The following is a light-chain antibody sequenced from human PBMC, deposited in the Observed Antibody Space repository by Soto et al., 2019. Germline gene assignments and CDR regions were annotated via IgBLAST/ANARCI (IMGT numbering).Light chain of an antibody. V-gene: IGKV1-9*01. J-gene: IGKJ2*01. CDR3: QQHVSFPRS. CDR1: QGIGRF. Sequence: DIQLTQSPSFLSASVGDRVTIACRASQGIGRFLVWYQQKPGNAPKVLIYAASTLQSGVPSRFSGSGSGTEFTLTISSLQPEDSATYYCQQHVSFPRSFGQGTKLEIK. CDR2: AAS.